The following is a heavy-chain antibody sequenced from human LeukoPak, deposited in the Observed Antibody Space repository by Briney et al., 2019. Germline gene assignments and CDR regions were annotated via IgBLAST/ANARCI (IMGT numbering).Heavy chain of an antibody. J-gene: IGHJ4*02. Sequence: PGGSLRLSCAASGFTFSNYWMSWVRQAPGKGLEWVSILYSGGGTDYADSVKGRFTISRDNSKNTLYLGMNSLRVEDTAVYYCAREYCSGGSCYRRQYYFDYWGQGTLVTVSS. CDR3: AREYCSGGSCYRRQYYFDY. D-gene: IGHD2-15*01. CDR2: LYSGGGT. CDR1: GFTFSNYW. V-gene: IGHV3-53*01.